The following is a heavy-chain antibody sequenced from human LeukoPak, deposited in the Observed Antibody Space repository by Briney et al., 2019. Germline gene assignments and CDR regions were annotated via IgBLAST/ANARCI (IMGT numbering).Heavy chain of an antibody. CDR3: ARHSTTSLRWYAYYFDY. V-gene: IGHV4-38-2*01. J-gene: IGHJ4*02. CDR2: IYHSGST. CDR1: GYSISSGYY. Sequence: PSETLSLTCAVSGYSISSGYYWGWIRQPSGKGLEWIGSIYHSGSTYYNPSLKSRVTISVDTSKNQFSLKLSSVTAADTAVYYCARHSTTSLRWYAYYFDYWGQGTLVTVSS. D-gene: IGHD4-23*01.